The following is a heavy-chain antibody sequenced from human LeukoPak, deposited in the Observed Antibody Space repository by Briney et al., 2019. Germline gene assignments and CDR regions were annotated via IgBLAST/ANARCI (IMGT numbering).Heavy chain of an antibody. CDR3: ARDLGGARRYFDWLPKPYYFDY. V-gene: IGHV1-3*03. J-gene: IGHJ4*02. CDR1: GYTFTSYA. CDR2: INAGNGNT. Sequence: ASVKVSCKASGYTFTSYAMHWVRQAPGQRLEWMGWINAGNGNTKYSQEFQGRVTMTRDMSTSTVYMELSSLRSEDTAVYYCARDLGGARRYFDWLPKPYYFDYWGQGTLVTVSS. D-gene: IGHD3-9*01.